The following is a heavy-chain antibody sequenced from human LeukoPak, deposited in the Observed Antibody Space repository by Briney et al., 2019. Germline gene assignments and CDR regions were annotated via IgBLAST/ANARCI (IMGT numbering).Heavy chain of an antibody. Sequence: GGSLRLSCAASGFTFSSYAMHWVRQAPGKGLEWVAVISYDGSNKYYADSVKGRFTISRDNSKNTLYLQMNSLRAEDTAVYYCASNYDSSGYYYEGGPSHFDYWGQGTLVTVSS. CDR1: GFTFSSYA. D-gene: IGHD3-22*01. V-gene: IGHV3-30-3*01. J-gene: IGHJ4*02. CDR2: ISYDGSNK. CDR3: ASNYDSSGYYYEGGPSHFDY.